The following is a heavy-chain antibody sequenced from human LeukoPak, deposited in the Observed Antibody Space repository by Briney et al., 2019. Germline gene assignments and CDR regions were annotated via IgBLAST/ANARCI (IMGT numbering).Heavy chain of an antibody. J-gene: IGHJ4*02. V-gene: IGHV4-59*01. CDR1: GGSISSYY. D-gene: IGHD6-13*01. Sequence: SETLSLTCSVSGGSISSYYWSWIRQTPGKGLEWIGYIYYSGSTNYNPSLKSRVTISLDTSKNQFSLKLNSVTAADTAVYYCARGYRSSWYVDCWGQGTLVTVSS. CDR3: ARGYRSSWYVDC. CDR2: IYYSGST.